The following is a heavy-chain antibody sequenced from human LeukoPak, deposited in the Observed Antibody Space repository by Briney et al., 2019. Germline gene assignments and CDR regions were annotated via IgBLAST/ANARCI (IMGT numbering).Heavy chain of an antibody. Sequence: PGGSLTLSCAASGFTFSSYSMSWVRQAPGKGLEWVSSISSSSSYIYYADSVKGRFTISRDNAKNSLYLQMNSLRAEDTAVYYCAKEGVAKDYFDYWGQGTLVTVSS. CDR2: ISSSSSYI. V-gene: IGHV3-21*04. J-gene: IGHJ4*02. D-gene: IGHD3-3*01. CDR1: GFTFSSYS. CDR3: AKEGVAKDYFDY.